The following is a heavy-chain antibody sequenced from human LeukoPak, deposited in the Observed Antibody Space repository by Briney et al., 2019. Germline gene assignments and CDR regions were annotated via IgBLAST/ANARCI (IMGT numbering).Heavy chain of an antibody. V-gene: IGHV1-8*01. D-gene: IGHD5-18*01. Sequence: ASVKVSCKASGYTFTSYDINWVRQAAGQGLEWMGWMNPSSGNTGFAQKFQGRFTMTRNTSISTAYMELRSLRSEDTAMYYCARSMDTSMVACGYWGQGTLVTVSS. CDR1: GYTFTSYD. CDR3: ARSMDTSMVACGY. CDR2: MNPSSGNT. J-gene: IGHJ4*02.